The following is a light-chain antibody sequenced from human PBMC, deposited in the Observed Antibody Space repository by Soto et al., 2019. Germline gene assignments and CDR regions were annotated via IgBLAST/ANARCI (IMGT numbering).Light chain of an antibody. V-gene: IGKV3-20*01. CDR3: QQYGDSPLT. Sequence: EIVLTQSPGTVSLSPGERATLSCRASQSVTSSYLAWYQQKSGQAPRLLIYGVSSRATGIPDRFSGSGAGTDFTLTISRLEPEDFAVYYCQQYGDSPLTFGGGTKVDIK. CDR1: QSVTSSY. CDR2: GVS. J-gene: IGKJ4*01.